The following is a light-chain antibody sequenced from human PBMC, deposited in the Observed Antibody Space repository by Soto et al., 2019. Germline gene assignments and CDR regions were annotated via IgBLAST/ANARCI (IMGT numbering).Light chain of an antibody. Sequence: EIVLTQSPGTLSLSLGERASLSGSASDMIYSAYLGWYQQKPGQAPRLLTYGTSSRATGIPDRFSGSGSGTDFTLPISRLEPEDFAVYYCQQYGNSPITFGQGTRLEIK. CDR2: GTS. V-gene: IGKV3-20*01. CDR1: DMIYSAY. J-gene: IGKJ5*01. CDR3: QQYGNSPIT.